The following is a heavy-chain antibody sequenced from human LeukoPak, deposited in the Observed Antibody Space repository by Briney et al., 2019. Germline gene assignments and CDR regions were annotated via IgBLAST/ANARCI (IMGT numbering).Heavy chain of an antibody. CDR2: ISGSGGST. D-gene: IGHD3-10*01. J-gene: IGHJ4*02. CDR3: AKEYGSGSYSDFDY. CDR1: GFTFSSCA. V-gene: IGHV3-23*01. Sequence: GGSLRLSCTASGFTFSSCAMTWVRQAPGKGLQWVSTISGSGGSTYYADSVKGRLTISGDNSKNTLYLQMNSLRAEDTAVYYCAKEYGSGSYSDFDYWGQGTLVTVSS.